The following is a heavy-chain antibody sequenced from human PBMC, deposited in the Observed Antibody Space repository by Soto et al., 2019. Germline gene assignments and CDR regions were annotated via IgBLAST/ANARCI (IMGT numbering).Heavy chain of an antibody. D-gene: IGHD6-13*01. J-gene: IGHJ4*02. Sequence: GGSLRLSCAASGFTFSSYAISWVRQAPGKGLEWVSAISGSGGSTYYADSVKGRFTISRDNSKNTLYLQMNSLRAEDTAVYYCAKAIAAAGSAPVFYFDYWGQGTLVTVSS. V-gene: IGHV3-23*01. CDR1: GFTFSSYA. CDR2: ISGSGGST. CDR3: AKAIAAAGSAPVFYFDY.